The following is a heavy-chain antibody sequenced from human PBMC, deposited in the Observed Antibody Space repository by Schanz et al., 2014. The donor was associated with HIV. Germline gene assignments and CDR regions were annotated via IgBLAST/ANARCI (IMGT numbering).Heavy chain of an antibody. CDR2: INPNSGGT. CDR3: ARGRSGYCSGGSCPYGRYYFDY. D-gene: IGHD2-15*01. Sequence: QLQLVQSGAGVKKPGASVKVSCKASAYTFTGYYMHWVRQAPGQGLEWMGWINPNSGGTNYAQKFQGRVTMTRDTSISTAYMELSRLRSDDTAVYYCARGRSGYCSGGSCPYGRYYFDYWGQGTLVTVSS. CDR1: AYTFTGYY. J-gene: IGHJ4*02. V-gene: IGHV1-2*02.